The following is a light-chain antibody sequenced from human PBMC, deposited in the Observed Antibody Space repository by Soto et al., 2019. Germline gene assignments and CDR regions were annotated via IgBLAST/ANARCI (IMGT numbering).Light chain of an antibody. Sequence: EIVLTQSPGTLSLSPGEGATLSCRASQSVSSTYLAWYQQKPGQAPRLLIYDASNRATGIPARFSGSGSGTEFSFTVTSLQSEDFAVYYCQQYDQWPITFGQGTRLEIK. CDR1: QSVSSTY. CDR3: QQYDQWPIT. J-gene: IGKJ5*01. CDR2: DAS. V-gene: IGKV3D-15*01.